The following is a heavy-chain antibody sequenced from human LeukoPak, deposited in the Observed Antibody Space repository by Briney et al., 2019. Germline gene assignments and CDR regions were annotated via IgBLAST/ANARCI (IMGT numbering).Heavy chain of an antibody. J-gene: IGHJ4*02. V-gene: IGHV3-23*01. CDR2: ISGSGGST. D-gene: IGHD3-3*01. CDR1: GFTFSSYA. Sequence: GGSLRLSCAASGFTFSSYAMSWVRQAPGKGLEWVSAISGSGGSTYYADSVKGRFTISRDNSKNTLYLQMNSLRAEDTAVYYCAKSDDFWSGYYERRYFDYWGQGTLVTVSS. CDR3: AKSDDFWSGYYERRYFDY.